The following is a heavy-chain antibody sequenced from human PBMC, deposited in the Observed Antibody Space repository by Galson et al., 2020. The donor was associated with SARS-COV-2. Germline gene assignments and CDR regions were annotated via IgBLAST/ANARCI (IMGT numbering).Heavy chain of an antibody. V-gene: IGHV3-7*05. D-gene: IGHD2-2*01. Sequence: GESLKISCVASGFSFGSLWMSWVRQAPGKGLEWVANIKQDGSEKYYVDSVKGRFTISRDNAKNSLYLQMNSLRADDTAVYYCARGSYAPNDYWGQGTLVTVSS. J-gene: IGHJ4*02. CDR3: ARGSYAPNDY. CDR2: IKQDGSEK. CDR1: GFSFGSLW.